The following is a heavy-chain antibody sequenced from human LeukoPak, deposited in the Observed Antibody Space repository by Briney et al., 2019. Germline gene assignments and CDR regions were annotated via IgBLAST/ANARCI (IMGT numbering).Heavy chain of an antibody. J-gene: IGHJ6*03. CDR2: ISSSSSTI. CDR1: GFTFSRHG. D-gene: IGHD3-9*01. CDR3: ARDHYDILTARQYYYMDV. Sequence: PGGSLRLSCVAIGFTFSRHGMNWVRQAPGKGLEWVSYISSSSSTIYYADSVKGRFTISRDNAKNSLYLQMNSLRAEDTAVYYCARDHYDILTARQYYYMDVWGTGTTVTVSS. V-gene: IGHV3-48*01.